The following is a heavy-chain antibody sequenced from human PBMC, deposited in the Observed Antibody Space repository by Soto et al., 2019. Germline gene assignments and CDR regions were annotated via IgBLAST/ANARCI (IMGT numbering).Heavy chain of an antibody. J-gene: IGHJ4*02. CDR2: ISHGGSA. CDR3: APVRYFDKLFIL. CDR1: SGSFSNYY. Sequence: QVQLQQWGAGLLKPSESLSLTCAVSSGSFSNYYWSWIRQPPGEGLEWIGEISHGGSATYTPSPSLKSRVTISLDTSKNQFFLKLRSVTAADTAVYYCAPVRYFDKLFILWGQGTLVTVSS. D-gene: IGHD3-10*01. V-gene: IGHV4-34*02.